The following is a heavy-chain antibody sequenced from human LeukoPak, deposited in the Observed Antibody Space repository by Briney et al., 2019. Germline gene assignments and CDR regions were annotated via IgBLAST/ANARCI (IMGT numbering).Heavy chain of an antibody. D-gene: IGHD2-2*01. V-gene: IGHV4-31*03. J-gene: IGHJ6*03. CDR1: GGSISSCGYY. CDR3: ARSYCSSTSCSPYYYYYMDV. CDR2: IYYSGST. Sequence: PSETLSLTCTVSGGSISSCGYYWSWIRQHPGKGLEWIGYIYYSGSTYYNPSLKSRVTISVDTSKNQFSLKLSSVTAADTAVYYCARSYCSSTSCSPYYYYYMDVWGKGTTVTVSS.